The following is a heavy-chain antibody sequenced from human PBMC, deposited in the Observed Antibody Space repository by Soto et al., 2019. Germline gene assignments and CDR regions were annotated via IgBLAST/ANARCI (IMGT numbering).Heavy chain of an antibody. J-gene: IGHJ6*02. Sequence: EVQLVESGGGLVKPGGSLRLSCAASGFTFSNAWMSWVRQAPGKGLEWVGRIKSXTDGGTXDYAAPVQGRFTISRDDSNNALYLQMNSLKTEDTAVYYCTTGGEVVAATPPWQHSTFTGNYYGMDVWGQGTTVTVSS. CDR2: IKSXTDGGTX. V-gene: IGHV3-15*01. CDR1: GFTFSNAW. CDR3: TTGGEVVAATPPWQHSTFTGNYYGMDV. D-gene: IGHD2-15*01.